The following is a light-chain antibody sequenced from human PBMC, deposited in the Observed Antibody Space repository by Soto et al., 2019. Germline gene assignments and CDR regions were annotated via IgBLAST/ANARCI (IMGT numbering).Light chain of an antibody. V-gene: IGKV1-5*03. CDR3: QQYNTFWT. CDR1: QTISRW. Sequence: EIPLSQTHSTLCACGKDRVPLTCRASQTISRWLAWYQQKPGKAPKLLIYEASSLQSGVPSRFSGSGSGTEFTPTISSLQPDDFATYYCQQYNTFWTFGQGTKVDIK. J-gene: IGKJ1*01. CDR2: EAS.